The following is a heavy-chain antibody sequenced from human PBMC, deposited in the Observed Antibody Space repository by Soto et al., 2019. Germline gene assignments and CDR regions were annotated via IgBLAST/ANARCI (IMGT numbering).Heavy chain of an antibody. V-gene: IGHV4-59*01. CDR1: GGSISSYY. D-gene: IGHD3-10*01. J-gene: IGHJ4*02. CDR3: ARLFGPSAYLFGFGYFDY. Sequence: SETLSLTCTVSGGSISSYYWSWIRQPPGKGLEWIGYIYYSGSTNYNPSLKSRVTISVDTSKNQFSLKLSSVTAADTAVYYCARLFGPSAYLFGFGYFDYWGQGTLVTVSS. CDR2: IYYSGST.